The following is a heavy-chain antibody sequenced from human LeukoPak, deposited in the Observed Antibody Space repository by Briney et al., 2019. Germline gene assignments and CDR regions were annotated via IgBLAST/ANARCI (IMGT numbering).Heavy chain of an antibody. V-gene: IGHV3-21*01. CDR2: IFSRSESI. CDR3: ARDFFHSSDSRPFDY. Sequence: GRSLRLSCAASGFTFGACTINWVRQAPGKGLEWVSCIFSRSESILYADSVKGRFTISRDNAKNSLYLQMDSLRVEDTAVYYCARDFFHSSDSRPFDYWGQGTLVTVSS. J-gene: IGHJ4*02. D-gene: IGHD3-22*01. CDR1: GFTFGACT.